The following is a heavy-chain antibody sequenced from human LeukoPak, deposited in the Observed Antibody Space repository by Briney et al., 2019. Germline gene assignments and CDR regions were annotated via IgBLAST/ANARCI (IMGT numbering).Heavy chain of an antibody. CDR1: GYSFTSYY. CDR3: ARGPPAGAPYFDY. CDR2: INPGGGST. J-gene: IGHJ4*02. Sequence: ASVKHSCKASGYSFTSYYMHWVRQAPGQGLEWMGIINPGGGSTSFAQKFQGRVTMTSDTSTSTVYMELSSLRSGDTAVYYCARGPPAGAPYFDYWGQGTLVTVSS. V-gene: IGHV1-46*01. D-gene: IGHD2-2*01.